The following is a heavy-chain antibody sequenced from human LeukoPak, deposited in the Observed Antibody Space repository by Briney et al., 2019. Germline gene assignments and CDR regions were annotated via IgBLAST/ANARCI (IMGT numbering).Heavy chain of an antibody. J-gene: IGHJ5*02. CDR2: IWHDGSNK. V-gene: IGHV3-33*01. Sequence: GGSLRLSCAASGFTFSNYGMHWVRQAPGKGLEWVAVIWHDGSNKYYADSVKGRFTISRDNSKNTLYLQMNSLRAEDTAVYYCAREASRNWFDPWGQGTLVTVSS. CDR1: GFTFSNYG. CDR3: AREASRNWFDP.